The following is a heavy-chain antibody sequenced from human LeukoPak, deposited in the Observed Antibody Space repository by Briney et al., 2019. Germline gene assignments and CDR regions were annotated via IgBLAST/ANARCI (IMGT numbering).Heavy chain of an antibody. CDR2: SYTSGST. Sequence: SETLSLTCTVSGGSISSGSYYWSWIRPPAGKELEWSGRSYTSGSTHYHPSLKSRVTISVDTPQNQFSLKLSSVTAAVSAVYYWARYPTYDSSGRHYWGQENLVTVSS. D-gene: IGHD3-22*01. CDR1: GGSISSGSYY. J-gene: IGHJ4*02. CDR3: ARYPTYDSSGRHY. V-gene: IGHV4-61*02.